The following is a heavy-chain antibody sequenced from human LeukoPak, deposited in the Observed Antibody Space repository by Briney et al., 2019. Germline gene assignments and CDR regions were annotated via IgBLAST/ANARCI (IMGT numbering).Heavy chain of an antibody. J-gene: IGHJ2*01. CDR3: ARDQTYYYDSEDPRYFDL. V-gene: IGHV1-18*01. CDR2: VSNYNGKT. D-gene: IGHD3-22*01. Sequence: GASVKVSCKASGYTFTTYGISWVRQAPGQGLEWMGWVSNYNGKTNYAQKFQGRVTMTTDTSTSTAYMELRSLRSDDTAVYYCARDQTYYYDSEDPRYFDLWGRGTLVTVSS. CDR1: GYTFTTYG.